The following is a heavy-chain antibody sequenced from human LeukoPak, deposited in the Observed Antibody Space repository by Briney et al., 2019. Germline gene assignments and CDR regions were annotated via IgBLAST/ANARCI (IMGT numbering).Heavy chain of an antibody. V-gene: IGHV4-39*07. CDR2: VYKSGST. CDR3: ARGGPNPIYDHYLDV. Sequence: SETLSLTCTASGGSISSSTYYWGWIRQPPGKEMEWIGNVYKSGSTYYKTSLKSRVTISVETSKNQFSLKLRSVTAADTAVYYCARGGPNPIYDHYLDVWGKGTPVIVSS. J-gene: IGHJ6*03. D-gene: IGHD2/OR15-2a*01. CDR1: GGSISSSTYY.